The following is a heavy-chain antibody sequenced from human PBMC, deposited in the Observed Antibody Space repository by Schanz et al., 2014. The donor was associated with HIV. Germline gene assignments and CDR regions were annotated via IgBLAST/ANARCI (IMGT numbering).Heavy chain of an antibody. D-gene: IGHD3-10*01. CDR3: ARDQNVISMVRGVMGGVDY. V-gene: IGHV1-2*02. CDR2: INPSSGGT. J-gene: IGHJ4*02. CDR1: GYTFTGYY. Sequence: QVQLVQSGAEVKKPGASVKVSCKASGYTFTGYYMHWVRQAPGQGLEWMGWINPSSGGTNYAQKFQGRATMTRDTSISTAYMELRRLRSDDTAVYYCARDQNVISMVRGVMGGVDYWGQGTLVTVSS.